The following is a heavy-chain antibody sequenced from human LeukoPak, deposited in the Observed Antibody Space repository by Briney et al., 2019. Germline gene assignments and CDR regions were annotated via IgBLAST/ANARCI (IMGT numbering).Heavy chain of an antibody. CDR2: IHHSGST. CDR1: DDSITKYY. CDR3: ARVLGGNNWFDP. D-gene: IGHD3-16*01. J-gene: IGHJ5*02. V-gene: IGHV4-59*12. Sequence: PSETLSLTCTVSDDSITKYYWSWVRQPPGKGLEWIGYIHHSGSTSYNPSLKSRVTISVDTSKNQFSLKLSSVTAADTAVYYCARVLGGNNWFDPWGQGTLVTVSS.